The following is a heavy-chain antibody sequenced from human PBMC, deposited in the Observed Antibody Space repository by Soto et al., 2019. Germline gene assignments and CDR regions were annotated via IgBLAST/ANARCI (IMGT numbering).Heavy chain of an antibody. Sequence: QITLKESGPTLVKPTQTLTLTCTFSGFSLSTSGVGVAWIRQPPGKALEWLALIYWDDDKRYRPSLETRLTVTKDTSKNQVVVSMTNMDSVDTATYYCAYLPCSGGSCYWFSYSGMDVWGQGTKVTVSS. V-gene: IGHV2-5*02. J-gene: IGHJ6*02. CDR3: AYLPCSGGSCYWFSYSGMDV. D-gene: IGHD2-15*01. CDR2: IYWDDDK. CDR1: GFSLSTSGVG.